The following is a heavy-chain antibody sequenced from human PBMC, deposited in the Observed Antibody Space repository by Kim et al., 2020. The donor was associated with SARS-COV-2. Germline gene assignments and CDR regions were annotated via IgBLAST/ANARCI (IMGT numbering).Heavy chain of an antibody. CDR3: AKVEGRGYSLDV. Sequence: GGSLRLSCAASGFTFSSYGMHWVRQAPGKGLEWVTIISFDGNKKYYADFVKGRFSISRDNSKNTLYLEMNSLRAEDTAVYYCAKVEGRGYSLDVWGQGTTVTVSS. J-gene: IGHJ6*02. V-gene: IGHV3-30*18. CDR2: ISFDGNKK. CDR1: GFTFSSYG. D-gene: IGHD2-2*02.